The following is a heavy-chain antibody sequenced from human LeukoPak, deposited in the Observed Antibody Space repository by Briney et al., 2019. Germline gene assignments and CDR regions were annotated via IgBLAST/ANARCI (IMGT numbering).Heavy chain of an antibody. CDR1: GGTFSSYA. V-gene: IGHV1-18*01. J-gene: IGHJ3*02. Sequence: ASVKVSCKASGGTFSSYAISWVRQAPGQGLEWMGWISAYNGNTNYAQKLQGRVTMTTDTSTSTAYMELRSLRSDDTAVYYCARSMGDYDSSGYYLVGAFDIWGQGTMVTVSS. CDR3: ARSMGDYDSSGYYLVGAFDI. D-gene: IGHD3-22*01. CDR2: ISAYNGNT.